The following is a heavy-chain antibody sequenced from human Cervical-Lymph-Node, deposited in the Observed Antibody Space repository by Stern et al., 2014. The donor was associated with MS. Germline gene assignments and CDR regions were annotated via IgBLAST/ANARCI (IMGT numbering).Heavy chain of an antibody. CDR1: GYSFTSYY. CDR3: SRDRQASLGYPYGCPDY. CDR2: IDPSSGGT. J-gene: IGHJ4*02. D-gene: IGHD5-18*01. Sequence: VQLVESGAEVKKPGASVKVSCKASGYSFTSYYLDWVRQAPGQGLEWMGIIDPSSGGTTYAQKFQGRVTMTRDTSTSTVYMELSSRRSEDTAVYSCSRDRQASLGYPYGCPDYWGQGTLVTVSS. V-gene: IGHV1-46*03.